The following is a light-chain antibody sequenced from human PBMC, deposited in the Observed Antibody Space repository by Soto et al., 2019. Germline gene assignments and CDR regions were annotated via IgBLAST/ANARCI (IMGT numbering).Light chain of an antibody. Sequence: QSALTQPASVSGSPGQSITLSRTGTSSDVGGHKYVSWYQHHPGKAPKLMIYEVSNRPSGVSDRFSGSKSGNTASLTISGLQAEDEADYYCSSYTSSSSLVFGGGTKLTVL. J-gene: IGLJ2*01. CDR2: EVS. CDR1: SSDVGGHKY. V-gene: IGLV2-14*01. CDR3: SSYTSSSSLV.